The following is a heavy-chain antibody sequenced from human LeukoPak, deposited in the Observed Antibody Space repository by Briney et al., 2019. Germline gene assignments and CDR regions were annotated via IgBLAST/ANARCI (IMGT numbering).Heavy chain of an antibody. CDR1: GGTFSPYT. V-gene: IGHV1-69*06. D-gene: IGHD6-19*01. Sequence: SVKVSCKTSGGTFSPYTIAWVRQAPGQGLEWMGGIIPIFDTTDFAQKFQGRVSITADRSTSTAYMELRSLTFDDTAVYYCARVGLSSGWYGDYWGQGTLVTVSS. CDR2: IIPIFDTT. J-gene: IGHJ4*02. CDR3: ARVGLSSGWYGDY.